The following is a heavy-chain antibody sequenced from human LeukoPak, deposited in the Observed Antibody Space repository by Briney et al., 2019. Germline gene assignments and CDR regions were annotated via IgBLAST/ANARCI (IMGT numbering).Heavy chain of an antibody. CDR1: GFSLTTSEVG. CDR2: IYWNDDK. V-gene: IGHV2-5*04. D-gene: IGHD2-21*02. Sequence: SGPTLVNPTQTLTLTCAFSGFSLTTSEVGVGWIRQPPGKPLEWLALIYWNDDKRYSPSLQSRVTITKDTSKNQVVLVMTNMDPVDTGTYYCARGRGTAPSSLFDHWGQGTLDTVSS. CDR3: ARGRGTAPSSLFDH. J-gene: IGHJ4*02.